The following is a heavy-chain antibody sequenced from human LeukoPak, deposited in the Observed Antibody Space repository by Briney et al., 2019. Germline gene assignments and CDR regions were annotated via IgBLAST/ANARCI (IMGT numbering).Heavy chain of an antibody. CDR1: GGSISSGDYY. D-gene: IGHD3-22*01. CDR3: ARGGQLSRYDSSGYYYEDLGYYGMDV. J-gene: IGHJ6*02. V-gene: IGHV4-30-4*01. CDR2: IYYSGST. Sequence: SETLSLTCTVSGGSISSGDYYWSWIRQPPGKGLEWIGYIYYSGSTYYNPSLKSRVTISVDTSKNQFSLKLSSVTAADTAVYYCARGGQLSRYDSSGYYYEDLGYYGMDVWGQGTTVTVSS.